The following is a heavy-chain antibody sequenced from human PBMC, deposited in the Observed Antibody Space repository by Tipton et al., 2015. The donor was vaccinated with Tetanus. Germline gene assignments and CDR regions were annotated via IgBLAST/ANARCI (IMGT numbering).Heavy chain of an antibody. CDR1: GDSISSGNYR. D-gene: IGHD1-1*01. CDR2: IYYSGST. V-gene: IGHV4-61*01. Sequence: TLSLTCTVSGDSISSGNYRYNWIRQLPGKGLEWIGYIYYSGSTNYNPSLKSRVTISVDTSKNQFSLKLSSVTAADTAVYYCARESWNRDAFDIWGQGTMVTVSS. CDR3: ARESWNRDAFDI. J-gene: IGHJ3*02.